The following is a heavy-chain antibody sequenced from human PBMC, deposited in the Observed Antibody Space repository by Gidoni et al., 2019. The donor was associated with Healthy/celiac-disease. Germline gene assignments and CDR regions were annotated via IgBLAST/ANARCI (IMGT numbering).Heavy chain of an antibody. CDR1: GFTVDEYA. V-gene: IGHV3-43*02. CDR2: SSGDGGST. Sequence: EVQLVESGGGVVQPGGSLRLSCEASGFTVDEYAMHWVGQATGKGLEWFSLSSGDGGSTYYADSVKGRFSISRDNSKSSLYLQMNSLRTEDTALYYCAKVHSYCSSTSCYGYYDYGMDVGGQGTTVTVSS. CDR3: AKVHSYCSSTSCYGYYDYGMDV. D-gene: IGHD2-2*01. J-gene: IGHJ6*02.